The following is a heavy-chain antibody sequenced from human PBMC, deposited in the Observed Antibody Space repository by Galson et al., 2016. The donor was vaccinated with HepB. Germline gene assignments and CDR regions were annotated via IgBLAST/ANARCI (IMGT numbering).Heavy chain of an antibody. Sequence: SLRLSCAASGFRFSSYGLHWVRQASGKGLEWVAVILYDGSKKYYADSVKGRFTISRDTSKNTLYLQMNSLRAEDTAVYYCAKDPYYYGSGIDLSFDYWGQGTLVTVSS. CDR3: AKDPYYYGSGIDLSFDY. CDR1: GFRFSSYG. V-gene: IGHV3-30*18. CDR2: ILYDGSKK. J-gene: IGHJ4*02. D-gene: IGHD3-10*01.